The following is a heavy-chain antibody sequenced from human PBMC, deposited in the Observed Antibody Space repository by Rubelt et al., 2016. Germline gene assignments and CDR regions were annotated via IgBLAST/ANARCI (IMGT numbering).Heavy chain of an antibody. V-gene: IGHV1-69*01. Sequence: QVQLVQSGAEVKKPGSSVKVSCKASGGTFSSYAISWVRQAPGQGLEWMGGIIPVFGTANSAQKFQGRITMTADESTSTAYMELSSLRSEDTAVYYCARDLYKGPRWLVAYWGQGTLVTVSS. CDR1: GGTFSSYA. CDR2: IIPVFGTA. D-gene: IGHD6-19*01. CDR3: ARDLYKGPRWLVAY. J-gene: IGHJ4*02.